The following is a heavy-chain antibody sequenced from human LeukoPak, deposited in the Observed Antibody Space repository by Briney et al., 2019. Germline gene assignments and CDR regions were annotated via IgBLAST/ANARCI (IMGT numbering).Heavy chain of an antibody. D-gene: IGHD3-3*01. CDR2: INPNSGGT. J-gene: IGHJ4*02. Sequence: ASVKVSCKASGYTFTGYYMHWVRQAPGQGLEWMGRINPNSGGTNYAQKFQGRVTMTRDTSISTAYMELRSLRSDDTAVYYCARDSAGLYYDFWSGYQPFDYWGQGTLVTVSS. CDR3: ARDSAGLYYDFWSGYQPFDY. CDR1: GYTFTGYY. V-gene: IGHV1-2*06.